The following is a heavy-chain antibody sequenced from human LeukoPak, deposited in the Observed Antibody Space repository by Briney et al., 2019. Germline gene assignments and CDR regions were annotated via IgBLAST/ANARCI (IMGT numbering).Heavy chain of an antibody. CDR1: GFTFSDFW. V-gene: IGHV3-7*01. Sequence: GGSLRLPCAASGFTFSDFWMTWVRQAPGKGLEWVANIKQDGSEKYYVDSVKGRFTVSRDNANNSLFLQMNSLRGDDAAVYYCAREPLDTSGYYYGTLDYWGQGTLVTVSS. CDR3: AREPLDTSGYYYGTLDY. J-gene: IGHJ4*02. CDR2: IKQDGSEK. D-gene: IGHD3-22*01.